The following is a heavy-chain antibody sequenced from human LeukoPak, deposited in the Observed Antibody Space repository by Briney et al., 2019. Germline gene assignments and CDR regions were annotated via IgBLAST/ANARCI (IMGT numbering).Heavy chain of an antibody. CDR2: IYSGVYT. D-gene: IGHD3-22*01. V-gene: IGHV3-53*01. CDR1: GFTVSSNY. CDR3: ARSSDYYDNTGYYAPGYFDY. Sequence: GGSLRLSCAASGFTVSSNYMYWVRQSPGKGLEWDSVIYSGVYTHYADSVKGRFTISRDNSKNTLYLQMNSLRAEDTAVYYCARSSDYYDNTGYYAPGYFDYWGQGTLVTVSS. J-gene: IGHJ4*02.